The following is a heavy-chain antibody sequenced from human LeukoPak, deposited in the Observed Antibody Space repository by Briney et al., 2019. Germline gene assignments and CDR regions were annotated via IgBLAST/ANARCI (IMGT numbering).Heavy chain of an antibody. CDR1: GYTFTAYY. V-gene: IGHV1-2*02. CDR2: INPNSGGT. Sequence: ASVKVSCEASGYTFTAYYMHWVRQAPGQGLEWMGWINPNSGGTNYAQKFQGRVTVTRDTSISTAYMELSRLISDDTAVYYCARDLGQTYYYDTSGLNYWGQGTLVTVSS. CDR3: ARDLGQTYYYDTSGLNY. D-gene: IGHD3-22*01. J-gene: IGHJ4*02.